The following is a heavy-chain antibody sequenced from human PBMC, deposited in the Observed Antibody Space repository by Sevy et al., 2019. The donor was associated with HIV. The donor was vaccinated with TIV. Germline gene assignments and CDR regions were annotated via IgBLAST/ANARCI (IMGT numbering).Heavy chain of an antibody. D-gene: IGHD4-17*01. CDR3: ARDGGIMTTPGCLDF. Sequence: SQTLSLTCAVSGASISSGVYSWNWIRQPPGKGLEWSGYIYHSGNTYYNPSLKSRVTISVDRSNNQFSLKMRSVTAADTAVYYCARDGGIMTTPGCLDFWGQGIMVTVSS. CDR1: GASISSGVYS. V-gene: IGHV4-30-2*05. J-gene: IGHJ3*01. CDR2: IYHSGNT.